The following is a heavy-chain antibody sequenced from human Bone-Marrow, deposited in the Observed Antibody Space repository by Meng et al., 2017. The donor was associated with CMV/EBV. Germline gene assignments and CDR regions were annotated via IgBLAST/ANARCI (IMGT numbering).Heavy chain of an antibody. V-gene: IGHV3-48*04. D-gene: IGHD3-22*01. J-gene: IGHJ3*02. CDR2: ISSSSSTI. CDR3: AKDLLDYYDSSGYPDAFDI. CDR1: GFTFSSYS. Sequence: GGSLRLSCAASGFTFSSYSMNWVRQAPGKWLEWVSYISSSSSTIYYADSVKGRFTISRDNAKNSLYLPMNSLRAEDTAVYYCAKDLLDYYDSSGYPDAFDIWGQGTMVTVSS.